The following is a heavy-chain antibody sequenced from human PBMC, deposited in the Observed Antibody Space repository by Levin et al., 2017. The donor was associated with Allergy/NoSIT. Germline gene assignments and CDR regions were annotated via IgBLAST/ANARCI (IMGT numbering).Heavy chain of an antibody. CDR2: ISWNSGSI. Sequence: PGGSLRLSCAASGFTFDDYAMHWVRQAPGKGLEWVSGISWNSGSIGYADSVKGRFTISRDNAKNSLYLQMNSLRAEDTALYYCAKDVDTAMVYYFDYWGQGTLVTVSS. D-gene: IGHD5-18*01. CDR3: AKDVDTAMVYYFDY. V-gene: IGHV3-9*01. J-gene: IGHJ4*02. CDR1: GFTFDDYA.